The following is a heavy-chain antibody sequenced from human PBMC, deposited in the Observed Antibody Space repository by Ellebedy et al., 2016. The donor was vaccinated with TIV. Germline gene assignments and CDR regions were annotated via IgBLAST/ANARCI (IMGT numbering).Heavy chain of an antibody. CDR1: GFTFSSFS. CDR2: ITGSGYSS. V-gene: IGHV3-23*01. D-gene: IGHD1-1*01. J-gene: IGHJ4*02. Sequence: GESLKISXAASGFTFSSFSLTWVRQAPGKGLEWVSSITGSGYSSYYADSVKGRFTISRDNSMHTVFLQIDSLRGEDTAVYYCARTGRNWNDFLDYWGQGSLVTVSS. CDR3: ARTGRNWNDFLDY.